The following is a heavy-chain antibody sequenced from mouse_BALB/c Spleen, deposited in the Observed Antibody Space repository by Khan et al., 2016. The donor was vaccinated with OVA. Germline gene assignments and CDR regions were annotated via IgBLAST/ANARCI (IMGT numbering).Heavy chain of an antibody. CDR1: GFNIKDTY. J-gene: IGHJ3*01. CDR2: IDPAIDNT. CDR3: SSPSWVVC. V-gene: IGHV14-3*02. Sequence: VQLQQSGAELGKPGASVKLSCTASGFNIKDTYMHWVKQRPKQGLEWIGRIDPAIDNTQYDPKFQGKATTIADTSSNAAYLQLSGLTSEDTAVYYCSSPSWVVCWGQGTLVTVSA.